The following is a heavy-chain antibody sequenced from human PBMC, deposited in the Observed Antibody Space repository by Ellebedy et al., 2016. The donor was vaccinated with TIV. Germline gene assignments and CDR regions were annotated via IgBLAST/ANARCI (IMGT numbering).Heavy chain of an antibody. Sequence: SETLSLTXTVSGGSISSGDYYWSWIRQPPGKGLEWIGYIYYSGSTNYNPSLKSRVTISVDTSKNQFSLKLSSVTAADTAVYYCARAGPIAVAGTGGDAFDIWGQGTMVTVSS. V-gene: IGHV4-61*08. CDR3: ARAGPIAVAGTGGDAFDI. CDR1: GGSISSGDYY. D-gene: IGHD6-19*01. CDR2: IYYSGST. J-gene: IGHJ3*02.